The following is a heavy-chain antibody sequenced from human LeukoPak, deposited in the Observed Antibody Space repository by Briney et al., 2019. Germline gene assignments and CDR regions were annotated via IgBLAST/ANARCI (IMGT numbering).Heavy chain of an antibody. CDR3: ASKWLGLNY. Sequence: PSETLSLTCSVSGGSISSSTYYWGWIRQPPGKGLEWIGSIYFSGNTYYNPSLKSRVAISVDTSKNQFSLKVTSVTAADTAVYYCASKWLGLNYWGQGTLVTVSS. V-gene: IGHV4-39*07. CDR1: GGSISSSTYY. J-gene: IGHJ4*02. CDR2: IYFSGNT. D-gene: IGHD6-19*01.